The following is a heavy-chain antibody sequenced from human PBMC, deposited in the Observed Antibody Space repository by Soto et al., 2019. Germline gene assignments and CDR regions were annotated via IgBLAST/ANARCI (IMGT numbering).Heavy chain of an antibody. D-gene: IGHD1-26*01. J-gene: IGHJ4*02. Sequence: GGSLRLSCVASGFSITSFAISWGRQAPGKGLEWASAISASGGSTYADSVKGRFTISRDNSKNTLYLQMNSLRVEDTAVYYCAKVLSSGSYSGALEYWGQGALVTVSS. CDR2: ISASGGST. V-gene: IGHV3-23*01. CDR3: AKVLSSGSYSGALEY. CDR1: GFSITSFA.